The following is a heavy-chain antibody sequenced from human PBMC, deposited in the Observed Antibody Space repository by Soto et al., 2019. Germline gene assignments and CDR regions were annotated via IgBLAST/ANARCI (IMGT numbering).Heavy chain of an antibody. J-gene: IGHJ6*02. CDR2: INPNSGGT. V-gene: IGHV1-2*02. CDR3: ARSAYYYYGMDV. CDR1: GYTFTGYY. Sequence: ASVKVSCKASGYTFTGYYMYWVLQAPGQGLEWMGWINPNSGGTNYAQKFQGRVTMTRDTSISTAYMELSRLRSDDTAVYYCARSAYYYYGMDVWGQGTTVTVSS.